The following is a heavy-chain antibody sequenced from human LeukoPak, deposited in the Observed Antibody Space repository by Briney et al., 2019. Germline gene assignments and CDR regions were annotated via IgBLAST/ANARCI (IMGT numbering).Heavy chain of an antibody. J-gene: IGHJ6*02. D-gene: IGHD5-12*01. CDR3: ARVARGLRLGYYYYYGMDV. Sequence: ASVKVSCKASGYTFTSYDINWVRQATGQGLEWMGWMDPNSGNTGYAQKFQGRVTMTRNTSISTAYMELSSLRSEDTAVYYCARVARGLRLGYYYYYGMDVWGQGTTVTVSS. CDR1: GYTFTSYD. V-gene: IGHV1-8*01. CDR2: MDPNSGNT.